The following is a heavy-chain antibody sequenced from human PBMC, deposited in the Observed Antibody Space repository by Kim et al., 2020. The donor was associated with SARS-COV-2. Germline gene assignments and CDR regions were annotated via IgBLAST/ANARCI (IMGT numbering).Heavy chain of an antibody. CDR1: GFTFSSYG. CDR2: IWYDGSNK. D-gene: IGHD1-26*01. J-gene: IGHJ4*02. Sequence: GGSLRLSCAASGFTFSSYGMHWVRQAPGKGLEWVAVIWYDGSNKYYADSVKGRFTISRDNSKNTLYLQMNSLRAEDTAVYYCARGIVGGRLDYWGQGTLVTVSS. V-gene: IGHV3-33*01. CDR3: ARGIVGGRLDY.